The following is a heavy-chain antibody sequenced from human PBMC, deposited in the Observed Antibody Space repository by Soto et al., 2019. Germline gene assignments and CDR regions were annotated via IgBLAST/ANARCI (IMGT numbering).Heavy chain of an antibody. CDR3: ARDSYDILTGPKGFDY. V-gene: IGHV4-31*03. Sequence: SETLSLTCTVSGGSISSGGYYWSWIRQHPGKGLEWIGYIYYSGSTYYNPSLKSRVTISVDTSKNQFSLKLSSVTAADTAVYYCARDSYDILTGPKGFDYWGQGTLVTVSS. J-gene: IGHJ4*02. CDR2: IYYSGST. CDR1: GGSISSGGYY. D-gene: IGHD3-9*01.